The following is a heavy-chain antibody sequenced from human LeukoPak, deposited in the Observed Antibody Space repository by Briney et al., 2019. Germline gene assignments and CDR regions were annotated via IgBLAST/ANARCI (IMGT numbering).Heavy chain of an antibody. CDR1: AYTLTSYD. Sequence: GASVKVSCKASAYTLTSYDINWVRQATGQGLEWMGWMNPNSGNTGYARKFQGRVTMTRNTSISTAYMELSSLRSEDTAVYYCARGAPGSYCSGGSCPYFDYWGQGTLISVSS. V-gene: IGHV1-8*01. J-gene: IGHJ4*02. CDR2: MNPNSGNT. D-gene: IGHD2-15*01. CDR3: ARGAPGSYCSGGSCPYFDY.